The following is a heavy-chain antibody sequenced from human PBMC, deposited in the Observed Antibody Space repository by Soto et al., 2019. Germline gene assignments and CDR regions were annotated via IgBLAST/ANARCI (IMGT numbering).Heavy chain of an antibody. CDR2: IYYSGST. Sequence: PSETLSLTCTVSGGSISSSTYYWGWIRQPPGKGLEWIGQIYYSGSTYYNPSLKSRVTISVDTSKNQFSLKLNSMTAADTAVYYCASQVDYYDTRGYSDYWGQGTLVTVSS. V-gene: IGHV4-39*01. CDR3: ASQVDYYDTRGYSDY. J-gene: IGHJ4*02. D-gene: IGHD3-22*01. CDR1: GGSISSSTYY.